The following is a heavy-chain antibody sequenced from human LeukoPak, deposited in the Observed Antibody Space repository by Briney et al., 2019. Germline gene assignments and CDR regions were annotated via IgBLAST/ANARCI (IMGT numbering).Heavy chain of an antibody. J-gene: IGHJ4*02. CDR1: YW. D-gene: IGHD3-10*01. V-gene: IGHV5-51*01. Sequence: YWSWIRQPPGKGLEWMGIIYPGDSDTRYSPSFQGQVTISADKSINTAYLQWSSLKASDTAMYYCARLWFGELAQIDYWGQGTLVTVSS. CDR3: ARLWFGELAQIDY. CDR2: IYPGDSDT.